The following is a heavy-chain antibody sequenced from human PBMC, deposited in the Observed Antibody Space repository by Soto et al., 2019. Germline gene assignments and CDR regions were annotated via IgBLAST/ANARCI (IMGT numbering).Heavy chain of an antibody. D-gene: IGHD2-2*03. CDR2: ISARGDVT. Sequence: HPGGSLRPSCAVSGFISGSYAMGWVRPAPGKGLEWVSDISARGDVTFYADSVKGRFTISRDNSKNTLYLQRNSLRADDTAVYFCAKEDGYCSSSSCPFGLDVWGQGTTVTVSS. J-gene: IGHJ6*02. V-gene: IGHV3-23*01. CDR1: GFISGSYA. CDR3: AKEDGYCSSSSCPFGLDV.